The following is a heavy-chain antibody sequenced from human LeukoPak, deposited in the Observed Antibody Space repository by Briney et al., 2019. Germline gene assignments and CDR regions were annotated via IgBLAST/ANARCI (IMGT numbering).Heavy chain of an antibody. J-gene: IGHJ4*02. V-gene: IGHV3-23*01. CDR1: GFTFNRNA. CDR3: AKDVGSGSYFDY. CDR2: IGGSGDKT. D-gene: IGHD3-10*01. Sequence: GGSLRLSCAASGFTFNRNAISWVRQAPGKGLEWVSTIGGSGDKTFYADSVKGRFTNSRDNSKNMLHLQMSSLRAEDTAVYYCAKDVGSGSYFDYWGQGTLVTVSS.